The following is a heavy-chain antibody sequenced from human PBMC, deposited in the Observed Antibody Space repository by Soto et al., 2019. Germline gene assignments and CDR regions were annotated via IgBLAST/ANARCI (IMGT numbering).Heavy chain of an antibody. CDR2: IYYSGST. Sequence: SETLSLTCTVSGGSISSYYWSWIRQPPGKGLEWIGYIYYSGSTNYNPSLKSRVTISVDTSKNQFSLKLSSVTAADTAVYYCARDSDLYYYGMDVWGQGTTVTVSS. CDR3: ARDSDLYYYGMDV. CDR1: GGSISSYY. J-gene: IGHJ6*02. V-gene: IGHV4-59*01.